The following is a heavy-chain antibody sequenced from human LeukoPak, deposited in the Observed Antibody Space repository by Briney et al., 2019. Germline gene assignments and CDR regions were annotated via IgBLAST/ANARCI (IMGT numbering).Heavy chain of an antibody. V-gene: IGHV1-18*01. J-gene: IGHJ6*02. CDR1: GYTFTNYG. D-gene: IGHD6-19*01. CDR2: ISGYNGNT. Sequence: ASVKVSCKASGYTFTNYGISWVRQAPGQGFEWMGWISGYNGNTNYAQNLQGRVTVTIDTSTSTAYMELRSLRSDDTAVYYCARWSGGSDWLYHYGMDVWGQGTTVTVSS. CDR3: ARWSGGSDWLYHYGMDV.